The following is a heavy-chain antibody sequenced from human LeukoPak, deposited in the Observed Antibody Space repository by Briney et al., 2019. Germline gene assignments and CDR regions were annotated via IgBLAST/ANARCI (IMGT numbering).Heavy chain of an antibody. CDR3: ARERGRDTASDEDAFDI. D-gene: IGHD5-18*01. J-gene: IGHJ3*02. CDR1: GYTFTSYG. V-gene: IGHV1-18*01. CDR2: ISAYNGNT. Sequence: ASVKVSCKASGYTFTSYGISWVRQAPGQGLEWMGWISAYNGNTNYAQKLQGRVTMTTDTSTSTAYMELRSLRSDDTAVYYCARERGRDTASDEDAFDIWGQGTMVTVSS.